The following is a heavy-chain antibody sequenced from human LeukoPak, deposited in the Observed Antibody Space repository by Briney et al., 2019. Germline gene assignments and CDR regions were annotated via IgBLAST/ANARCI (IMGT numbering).Heavy chain of an antibody. V-gene: IGHV3-48*03. CDR2: FSSSGTTI. CDR1: GLTFSSYE. J-gene: IGHJ4*02. D-gene: IGHD3-3*01. CDR3: ASRAIFGVVIMDY. Sequence: RGSLRLSCTTSGLTFSSYEMSWVRQAPGKGLEWVSYFSSSGTTIYYADSVKGRFTISRDNAKNSVYLQMNSLRAEDTAVYYCASRAIFGVVIMDYWGQGTLVTVS.